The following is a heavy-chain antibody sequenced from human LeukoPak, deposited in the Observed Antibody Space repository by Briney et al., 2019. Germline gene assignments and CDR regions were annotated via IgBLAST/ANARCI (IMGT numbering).Heavy chain of an antibody. Sequence: ASVKVSCTASGYTFTGYFIHWVRQAPGQGLEWMGWINPNSGGTNYAQKFQGRVTMTRDTSISTAYMELSILRSDDTAVHYCASVAKGLQGDGFDPGGQGTLVTVSS. CDR2: INPNSGGT. CDR3: ASVAKGLQGDGFDP. D-gene: IGHD3-10*01. J-gene: IGHJ5*02. V-gene: IGHV1-2*02. CDR1: GYTFTGYF.